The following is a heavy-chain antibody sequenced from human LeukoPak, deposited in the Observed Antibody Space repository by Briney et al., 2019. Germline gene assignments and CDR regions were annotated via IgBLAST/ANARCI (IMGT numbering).Heavy chain of an antibody. CDR3: AKDPGRVFPFDY. Sequence: GGSLRLSCAASGFTFSSYAMSCVRQAPGKGLERVSAISGSGGSTYYADSVKGRFTISRDNSKNTLYLQMNSLRAKDTAVYYCAKDPGRVFPFDYWGQGTLVTVSS. D-gene: IGHD1-1*01. J-gene: IGHJ4*02. V-gene: IGHV3-23*01. CDR2: ISGSGGST. CDR1: GFTFSSYA.